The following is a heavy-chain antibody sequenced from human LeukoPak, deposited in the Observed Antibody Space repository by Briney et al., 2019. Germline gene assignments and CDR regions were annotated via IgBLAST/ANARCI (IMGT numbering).Heavy chain of an antibody. J-gene: IGHJ6*02. CDR3: AKDLAYYDILALYYSYYGMDV. Sequence: PGRSLRLSCAASGFTFSNCGMHWVRQAPGKGLEWVAVISYDGSNKYYADSVKGRFTISRDNSKNTLYLQMNNLRAEDTAVYYCAKDLAYYDILALYYSYYGMDVWGQGTTVTVSS. D-gene: IGHD3-9*01. V-gene: IGHV3-30*18. CDR1: GFTFSNCG. CDR2: ISYDGSNK.